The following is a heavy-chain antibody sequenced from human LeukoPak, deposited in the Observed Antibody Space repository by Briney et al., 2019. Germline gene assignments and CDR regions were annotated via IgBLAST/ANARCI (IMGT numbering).Heavy chain of an antibody. D-gene: IGHD6-13*01. CDR1: GYSISSGYY. V-gene: IGHV4-38-2*02. CDR2: IYHSGST. CDR3: ATIGPSVAAEGY. Sequence: SETLSLTCTVSGYSISSGYYWGWIRQPPGKGLEWIGSIYHSGSTYYNPSLKSRVTISVDTSKNQFSLKLSSVTAADTAVYYCATIGPSVAAEGYWGQGILITVSS. J-gene: IGHJ4*02.